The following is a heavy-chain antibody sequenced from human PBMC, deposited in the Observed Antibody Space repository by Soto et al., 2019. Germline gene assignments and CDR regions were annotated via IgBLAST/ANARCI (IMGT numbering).Heavy chain of an antibody. J-gene: IGHJ3*02. Sequence: EVQLVESGGGLVKPGGSLRLSCAASGITVSNAWMNWVGQAPGKGLEWVGRIRSKADGGITDYPAPVKGRFTISRDDSKNMVHLQIDSLKTEDTAVYYCTTGGSPLDTWGQGTMVTVSS. CDR3: TTGGSPLDT. CDR1: GITVSNAW. D-gene: IGHD6-19*01. CDR2: IRSKADGGIT. V-gene: IGHV3-15*07.